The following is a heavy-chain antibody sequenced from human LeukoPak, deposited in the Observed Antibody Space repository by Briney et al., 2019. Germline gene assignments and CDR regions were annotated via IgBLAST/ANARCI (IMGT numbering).Heavy chain of an antibody. Sequence: GGSLRLSCAASGFTVSSNYMSWVRQAPGKGLEWVSVIYSGGSTYYADSVKGRFTISRDNAKNSLYLQMNSLRAEDTAVYYCARDGLYYYDSSGYSAFDIWGQGTMVTVSS. CDR3: ARDGLYYYDSSGYSAFDI. CDR2: IYSGGST. V-gene: IGHV3-53*01. D-gene: IGHD3-22*01. J-gene: IGHJ3*02. CDR1: GFTVSSNY.